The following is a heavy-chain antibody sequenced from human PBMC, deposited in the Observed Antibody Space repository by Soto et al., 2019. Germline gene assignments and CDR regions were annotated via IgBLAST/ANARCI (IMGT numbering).Heavy chain of an antibody. V-gene: IGHV3-30*18. D-gene: IGHD1-26*01. CDR1: GFTFKTHA. CDR3: GKDVGDYVPYYYGVDV. Sequence: QVQLVESGGGVVQPGTSLRLSCAASGFTFKTHAMHWVRQAPRKGLEWMAVIAYDGNEKFYADSVKGRFTISRDNSKNALYLQINTLRNEDTAVYYCGKDVGDYVPYYYGVDVWGQGTTVTVSS. J-gene: IGHJ6*02. CDR2: IAYDGNEK.